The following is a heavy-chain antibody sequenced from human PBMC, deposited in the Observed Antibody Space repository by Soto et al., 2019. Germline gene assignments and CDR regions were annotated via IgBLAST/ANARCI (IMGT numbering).Heavy chain of an antibody. J-gene: IGHJ6*03. CDR2: MNPNSGNT. V-gene: IGHV1-8*01. CDR1: GYTFTSYD. D-gene: IGHD2-8*01. CDR3: ARSLGRYCTNGVCYTEYYYMDV. Sequence: ASVKVSCKASGYTFTSYDINWVRQATGQGLEWMGWMNPNSGNTGYAQKFQGRVTMTRNTSISTAYMELSSLRSEDTAVYYCARSLGRYCTNGVCYTEYYYMDVWGKGTTVTVSS.